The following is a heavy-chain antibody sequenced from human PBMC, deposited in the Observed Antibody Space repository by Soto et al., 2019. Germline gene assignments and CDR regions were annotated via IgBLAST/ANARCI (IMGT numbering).Heavy chain of an antibody. CDR1: GYAFTTYG. D-gene: IGHD1-1*01. J-gene: IGHJ4*02. Sequence: QVHLVQSGAEVKKPGASVKVSCKGSGYAFTTYGITWVRQAPGQGLEWMGWISAHNGNTNDAQKLQGRVTVTRDTTTGTAYMELRRRRSDGEAVDYWARGGYGDYLGQGALVPLSS. V-gene: IGHV1-18*01. CDR2: ISAHNGNT. CDR3: ARGGYGDY.